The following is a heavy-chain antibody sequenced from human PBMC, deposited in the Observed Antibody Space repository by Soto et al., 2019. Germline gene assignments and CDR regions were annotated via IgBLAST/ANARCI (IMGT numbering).Heavy chain of an antibody. J-gene: IGHJ2*01. CDR1: GGSISSYY. D-gene: IGHD2-21*01. Sequence: QVQLQESGPGLVKPSETLSLTCTVSGGSISSYYWSWIRQPPGKGLEWIGYIYYSGSTNYNPFLKNRGTISVDTSKNQFSLKLSSVTAADTAVYYCARDPGDYGYFDLWGRGTLVTVSS. CDR3: ARDPGDYGYFDL. V-gene: IGHV4-59*01. CDR2: IYYSGST.